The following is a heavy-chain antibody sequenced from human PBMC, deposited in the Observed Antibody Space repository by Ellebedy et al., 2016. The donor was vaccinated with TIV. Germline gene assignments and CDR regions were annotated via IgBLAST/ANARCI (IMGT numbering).Heavy chain of an antibody. CDR3: ARGKAGGYNLYYFDF. V-gene: IGHV4-59*01. D-gene: IGHD5-24*01. CDR1: GGSFSSYS. CDR2: IFYSGST. J-gene: IGHJ4*02. Sequence: MPSETLSLTCTVSGGSFSSYSWNWIRQPPGKGLEWIGSIFYSGSTNYNPSLKGRVTISVDTSKNQFSLRLGSVTAADTASYYCARGKAGGYNLYYFDFWGQGALVPVSS.